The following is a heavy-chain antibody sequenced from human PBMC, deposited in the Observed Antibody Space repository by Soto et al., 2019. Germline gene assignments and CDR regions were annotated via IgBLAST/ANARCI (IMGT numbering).Heavy chain of an antibody. V-gene: IGHV4-34*01. CDR1: GGSFSGYY. D-gene: IGHD3-10*01. CDR3: ARGPHRITMVRGVINWFDP. CDR2: INHSGST. Sequence: QVQLQQWGAGLLKPSETLSLTCAVYGGSFSGYYWSWIRQPPGKGLEWIGEINHSGSTNYNPSLKSRVTISVDTSKNQFSLKLSSVTAADTAVYYCARGPHRITMVRGVINWFDPWGQGTLVTVSS. J-gene: IGHJ5*02.